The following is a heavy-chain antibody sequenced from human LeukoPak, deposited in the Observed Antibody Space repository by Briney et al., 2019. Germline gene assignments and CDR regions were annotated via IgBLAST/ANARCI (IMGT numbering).Heavy chain of an antibody. CDR2: INPSNGDT. Sequence: GASVKVSCTASGYTFTSYDINWVRQAPGQGLEWMGWINPSNGDTRYAQKLQGRVTMTRDTSISTAHMEMSGLRSDDTAVYYCAREGSSGYSRGPIDIWGQGTVVTVSS. CDR3: AREGSSGYSRGPIDI. J-gene: IGHJ3*02. CDR1: GYTFTSYD. D-gene: IGHD3-22*01. V-gene: IGHV1-2*02.